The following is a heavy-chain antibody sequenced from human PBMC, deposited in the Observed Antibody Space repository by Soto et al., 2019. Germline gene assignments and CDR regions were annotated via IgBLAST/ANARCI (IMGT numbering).Heavy chain of an antibody. D-gene: IGHD4-17*01. V-gene: IGHV4-39*01. J-gene: IGHJ4*02. CDR2: IYYSGST. CDR3: ARHRGHDYGDCYGLHFDY. Sequence: SETLSLTCTVSGGSISSSSYYWGWIRQPPGKGPEWIGSIYYSGSTYYNPSLKSRVTISVDTSKNQFSLKLSSVTAADTAVYYCARHRGHDYGDCYGLHFDYWGQGTLVTVSS. CDR1: GGSISSSSYY.